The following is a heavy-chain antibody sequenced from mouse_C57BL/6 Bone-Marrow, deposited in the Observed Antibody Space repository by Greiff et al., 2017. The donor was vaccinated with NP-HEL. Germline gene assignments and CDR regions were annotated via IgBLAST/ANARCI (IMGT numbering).Heavy chain of an antibody. Sequence: EVHLVESGGGLVKPGGSLKLSCAASGFTFSDYGMHWVRQAPEKGLEWVAYISSGSSTIYYADTVKGRFTISRDNAKNTLFLQMTSLRSEDTAMYYCASSGKDYAMDYWGQGTSVTVSS. D-gene: IGHD4-1*01. CDR3: ASSGKDYAMDY. CDR1: GFTFSDYG. CDR2: ISSGSSTI. V-gene: IGHV5-17*01. J-gene: IGHJ4*01.